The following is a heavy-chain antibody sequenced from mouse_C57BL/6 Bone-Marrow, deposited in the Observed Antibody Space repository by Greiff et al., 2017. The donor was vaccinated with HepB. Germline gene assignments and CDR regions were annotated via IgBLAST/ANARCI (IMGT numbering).Heavy chain of an antibody. V-gene: IGHV1-69*01. CDR1: GYTFTSYW. D-gene: IGHD1-1*02. CDR2: IDPSDSYT. J-gene: IGHJ4*01. CDR3: ARRWYYKDAMDY. Sequence: QVQLKQPGAELVMPGASVKLSCKASGYTFTSYWMHWVKQRPGQGLEWIGEIDPSDSYTNYNQKFKGKSTLTVDKSSSTAYMQLSSLTSEDSAVYYCARRWYYKDAMDYWGQGTSVTVSS.